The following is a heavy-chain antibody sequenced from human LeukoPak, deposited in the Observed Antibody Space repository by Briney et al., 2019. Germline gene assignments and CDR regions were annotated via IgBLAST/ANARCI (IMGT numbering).Heavy chain of an antibody. D-gene: IGHD2-2*01. CDR1: GFTFSDYW. CDR2: ISSDGSRV. Sequence: GGSLRLSCAASGFTFSDYWMHWVRQAPGKGLVWVSRISSDGSRVTYADSVEGRFTVSRDNTKNSLYLQMNSLRAEDTAVYYCAQLPAAGSMDVWGKGTTVTVSS. J-gene: IGHJ6*03. CDR3: AQLPAAGSMDV. V-gene: IGHV3-74*01.